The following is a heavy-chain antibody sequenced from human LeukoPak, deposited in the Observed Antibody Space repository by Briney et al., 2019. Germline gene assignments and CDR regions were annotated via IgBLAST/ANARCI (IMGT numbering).Heavy chain of an antibody. CDR2: ISGSGSTI. CDR3: AREGVTTSN. D-gene: IGHD4-17*01. J-gene: IGHJ4*02. Sequence: PGESLRLSCAASGFTFTDYYMSWIRQAPGKGLEWLSYISGSGSTIFYADSVKGRFTISRDNPKNSLYLQMNGLSPEDTAVYYCAREGVTTSNWGQGTLVTVSS. V-gene: IGHV3-11*04. CDR1: GFTFTDYY.